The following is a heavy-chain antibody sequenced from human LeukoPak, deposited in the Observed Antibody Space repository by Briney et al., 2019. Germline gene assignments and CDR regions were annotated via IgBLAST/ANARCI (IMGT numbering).Heavy chain of an antibody. V-gene: IGHV4-4*02. J-gene: IGHJ4*02. CDR2: VNLQGST. CDR3: AREGGPYRPLDY. Sequence: SETLSLTCGVSGGSITNTNYWTWVRQPPGKGLEWIGEVNLQGSTNYNPSLMGRVAISVDTSENHISLQLTSVTAADTAVYYCAREGGPYRPLDYLGQGTLVTVSS. CDR1: GGSITNTNY.